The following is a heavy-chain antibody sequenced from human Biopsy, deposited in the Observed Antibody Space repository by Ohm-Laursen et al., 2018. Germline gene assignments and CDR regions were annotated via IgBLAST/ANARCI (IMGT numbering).Heavy chain of an antibody. CDR3: ARGGNGYNYVTPGTWFDP. CDR2: IFYSRST. V-gene: IGHV4-59*01. CDR1: GGSISSYY. D-gene: IGHD5-24*01. Sequence: GTLSLTCNVSGGSISSYYWSWIRQSPGKGLEWIGFIFYSRSTYYNPSLKSRTTISVDSSKNQFSLRLRSVTAADTAVYYCARGGNGYNYVTPGTWFDPWGRGTPVTVSS. J-gene: IGHJ5*02.